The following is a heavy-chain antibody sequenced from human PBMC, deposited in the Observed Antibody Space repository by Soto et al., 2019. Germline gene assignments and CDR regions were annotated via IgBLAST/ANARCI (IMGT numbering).Heavy chain of an antibody. Sequence: SETLSLTCTVSGGSISSYYWSWIRQPPGKGLEWIGYIYYSGSTNYNPSLKSRVTISVDTSKNQFSLKLSSVTTADTAVYYCARDAPVRGRSFYGMDVWGQGTTVTVSS. J-gene: IGHJ6*02. CDR3: ARDAPVRGRSFYGMDV. V-gene: IGHV4-59*01. CDR2: IYYSGST. CDR1: GGSISSYY. D-gene: IGHD3-10*01.